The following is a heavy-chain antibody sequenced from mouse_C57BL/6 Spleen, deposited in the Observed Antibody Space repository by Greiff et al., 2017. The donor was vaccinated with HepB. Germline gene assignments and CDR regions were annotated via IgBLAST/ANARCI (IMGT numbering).Heavy chain of an antibody. CDR1: GFTFSSYA. CDR2: ISDGGSYT. V-gene: IGHV5-4*01. CDR3: ARDLTGRGVAY. D-gene: IGHD4-1*01. J-gene: IGHJ3*01. Sequence: EVQLVESGGGLVKPGGSLKLSCAASGFTFSSYAMSWVRQTPEKRLEWVATISDGGSYTYYPDNVKGRFTISRDNAKNNLYLQMSHLKSEDTAMYYCARDLTGRGVAYWGQGTLVTVSA.